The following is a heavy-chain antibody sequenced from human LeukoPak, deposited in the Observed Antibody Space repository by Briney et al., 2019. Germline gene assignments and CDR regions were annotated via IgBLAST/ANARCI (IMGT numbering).Heavy chain of an antibody. V-gene: IGHV3-23*01. J-gene: IGHJ4*02. CDR3: ARGRIQGRTPMNYFDY. CDR2: ISGSGGST. D-gene: IGHD5-18*01. CDR1: GFTFSSYA. Sequence: GGSLRLSCAASGFTFSSYAMSWVRQAPGKGLEWVSAISGSGGSTYYADSVKGRFTISRDNSKNTLYLQMNGLRAEDTAVYYCARGRIQGRTPMNYFDYWGQGTLVTVSS.